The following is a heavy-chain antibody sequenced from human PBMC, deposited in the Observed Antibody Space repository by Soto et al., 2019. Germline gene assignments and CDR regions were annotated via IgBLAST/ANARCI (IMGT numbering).Heavy chain of an antibody. CDR3: ARSGTYRSSRSHYYGMDV. CDR2: IVPMLGTP. CDR1: GGTFDKFI. J-gene: IGHJ6*02. Sequence: ASVKVSCKASGGTFDKFIMNWVRQTPGRGLEWMGGIVPMLGTPTYAEKFKGRVRISATGSATTTYMEVTSLRSEDTAIYYCARSGTYRSSRSHYYGMDVWGQGSTVTVSS. V-gene: IGHV1-69*13. D-gene: IGHD3-16*02.